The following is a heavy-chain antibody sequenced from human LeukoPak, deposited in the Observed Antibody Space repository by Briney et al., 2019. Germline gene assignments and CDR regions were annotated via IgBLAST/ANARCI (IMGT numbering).Heavy chain of an antibody. CDR1: GYTFTSYY. CDR2: INPSGGST. Sequence: ASVKVSCKASGYTFTSYYMHWVRQAPGQGLEWMGIINPSGGSTSYAQKFQGRVTMTRDTSTSTVYMELSSLRPEDTAVYYCVRELPESDAFDIWGQGTMVTVSS. D-gene: IGHD1-26*01. V-gene: IGHV1-46*01. CDR3: VRELPESDAFDI. J-gene: IGHJ3*02.